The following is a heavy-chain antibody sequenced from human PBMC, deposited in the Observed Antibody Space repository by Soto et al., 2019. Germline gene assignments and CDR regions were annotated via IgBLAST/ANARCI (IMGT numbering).Heavy chain of an antibody. CDR2: INHSGST. CDR3: ARGFPSGSYYEYYYYMDV. Sequence: QVQLQQWGAGLLKPSETLSLTCAVYGGSFSDYYWSWIRQPPGKGLEWIGEINHSGSTNYNPSLKSRVTISVDTSKNQFSLKLSSVTAADTAVYYCARGFPSGSYYEYYYYMDVWGKGTTVTVSS. CDR1: GGSFSDYY. D-gene: IGHD3-10*01. V-gene: IGHV4-34*01. J-gene: IGHJ6*03.